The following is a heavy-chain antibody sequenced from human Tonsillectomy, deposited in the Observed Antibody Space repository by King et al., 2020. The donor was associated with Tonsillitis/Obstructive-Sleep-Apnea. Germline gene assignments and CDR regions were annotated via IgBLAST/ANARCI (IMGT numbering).Heavy chain of an antibody. J-gene: IGHJ5*02. CDR1: GGSISSSSYY. V-gene: IGHV4-39*01. CDR3: ASLYQLLYDGWFDP. D-gene: IGHD2-2*02. Sequence: HLQESGPGLVKPSETLSLTCTVSGGSISSSSYYWGWIRQSPGKGLEWIGSIYYSGSTYYNPSLKSRVTIFVDTFKNQFSLKLSSVTAADTAVYYCASLYQLLYDGWFDPWGQGTLVTVSS. CDR2: IYYSGST.